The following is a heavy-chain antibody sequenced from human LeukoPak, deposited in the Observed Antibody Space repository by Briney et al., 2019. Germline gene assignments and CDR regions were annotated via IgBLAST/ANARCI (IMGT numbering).Heavy chain of an antibody. CDR2: ISYDGSNK. Sequence: PGGSLRLSCAASGFTFSSYAMHWVRQAPGKGLEWVAVISYDGSNKYYADPVKGRFTISRDNSKNTLYLQMNSLRAEDTAVYYCARDLSYFSSSCAGYWGQGTLVTVSS. D-gene: IGHD6-13*01. J-gene: IGHJ4*02. CDR1: GFTFSSYA. CDR3: ARDLSYFSSSCAGY. V-gene: IGHV3-30-3*01.